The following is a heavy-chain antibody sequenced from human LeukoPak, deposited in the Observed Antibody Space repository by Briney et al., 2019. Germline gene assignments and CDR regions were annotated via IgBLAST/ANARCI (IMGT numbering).Heavy chain of an antibody. D-gene: IGHD3-10*01. CDR1: GGSISSYY. V-gene: IGHV4-4*07. CDR3: ARETYYYGSGTLDY. J-gene: IGHJ4*02. CDR2: IYTSGST. Sequence: PSETLSLTCTVSGGSISSYYWSWIRQPAGKGLEWIGRIYTSGSTNYNPSLKSRVTISVDTSKNQFSLKLSSVTAADTAVYYCARETYYYGSGTLDYWGQGTLVTVSS.